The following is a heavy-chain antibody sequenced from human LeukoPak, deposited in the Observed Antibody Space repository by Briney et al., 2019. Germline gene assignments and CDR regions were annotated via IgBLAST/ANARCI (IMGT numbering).Heavy chain of an antibody. Sequence: GGSLRLSCAASGFTFSSYAMSWVRQAPGKGLEWVSAISGSGGSTYYADSVKGRFTISRDNSKNTLYLQMNSLRAEDTAVYYCAKVRLRDSGSYSFDYWGQGTLVTVSS. V-gene: IGHV3-23*01. CDR3: AKVRLRDSGSYSFDY. CDR1: GFTFSSYA. J-gene: IGHJ4*02. D-gene: IGHD3-10*01. CDR2: ISGSGGST.